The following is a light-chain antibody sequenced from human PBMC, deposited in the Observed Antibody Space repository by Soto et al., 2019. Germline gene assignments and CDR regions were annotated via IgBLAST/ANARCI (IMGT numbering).Light chain of an antibody. CDR3: QQGNSFPRT. CDR2: GVS. CDR1: QSVSSN. J-gene: IGKJ1*01. Sequence: EIVMKKSPATLSVSPGERAPLSCRASQSVSSNYLAWYQQKPGQAPRLLIYGVSARATGIPARFSGSGFGTEFTLTISSLQSEDFATYCCQQGNSFPRTCGQGTKVDIK. V-gene: IGKV3-15*01.